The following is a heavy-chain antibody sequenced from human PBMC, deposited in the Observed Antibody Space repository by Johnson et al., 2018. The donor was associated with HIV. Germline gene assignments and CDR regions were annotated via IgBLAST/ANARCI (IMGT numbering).Heavy chain of an antibody. Sequence: VQLVESGGDLVERGGSLRLSCEASGFSFGSYALSWVRQAPGKGLEWVSSITATGGNTYYADSGNGRFTVSRDKSQSTLYLQLHSLPAEDTALYYCARPSVIPPGGGCEVWGRGTMVVVST. CDR2: ITATGGNT. CDR3: ARPSVIPPGGGCEV. CDR1: GFSFGSYA. J-gene: IGHJ3*01. V-gene: IGHV3-23*04. D-gene: IGHD2-15*01.